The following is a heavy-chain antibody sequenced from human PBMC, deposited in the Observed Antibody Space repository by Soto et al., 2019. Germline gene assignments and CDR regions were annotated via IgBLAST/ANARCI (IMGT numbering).Heavy chain of an antibody. D-gene: IGHD2-21*02. V-gene: IGHV3-53*02. Sequence: EVQLVETGGALIQPGGSLRLSCAVSGFSISNNYMFWVRQAPGKGLDWVSVIYTGGSAYYADSVKGRFTISRDSSKNMLYLQMNSLRDEDTAVYYCARDGGDWASGFGYWGQGTLVTVS. CDR3: ARDGGDWASGFGY. CDR2: IYTGGSA. J-gene: IGHJ4*02. CDR1: GFSISNNY.